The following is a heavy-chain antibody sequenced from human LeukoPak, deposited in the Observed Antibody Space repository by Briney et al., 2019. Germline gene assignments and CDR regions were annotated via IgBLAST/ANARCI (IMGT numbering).Heavy chain of an antibody. J-gene: IGHJ5*02. D-gene: IGHD4-17*01. CDR3: ARSRGGYGDYGSWFDP. V-gene: IGHV4-59*01. CDR1: GGSLSPYY. CDR2: ISYSGST. Sequence: PSETLSLTCTVSGGSLSPYYWSWIRQSPGKGLEWSEYISYSGSTNSHPSLKSRVTISVDTSENQFSLTLNSVTAADTAVYYCARSRGGYGDYGSWFDPWGQGILVTVSS.